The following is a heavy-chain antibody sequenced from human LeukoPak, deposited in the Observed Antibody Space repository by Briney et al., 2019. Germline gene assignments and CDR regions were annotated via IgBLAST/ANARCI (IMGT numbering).Heavy chain of an antibody. CDR1: GFTFSSYS. CDR2: ISSSSSSYI. Sequence: GGSLRLSCAASGFTFSSYSMNWVRQAPGKGLEWVSSISSSSSSYIYYADSVKGRFTISRDNAKNLLYLQMNSLRAEDTAVYYCARDTNYYDSSGYYNWFDPWGRGTLVTVSS. D-gene: IGHD3-22*01. CDR3: ARDTNYYDSSGYYNWFDP. V-gene: IGHV3-21*01. J-gene: IGHJ5*02.